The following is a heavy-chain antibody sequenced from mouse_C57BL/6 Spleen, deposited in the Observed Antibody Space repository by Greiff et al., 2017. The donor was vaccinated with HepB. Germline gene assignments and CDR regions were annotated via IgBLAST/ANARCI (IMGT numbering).Heavy chain of an antibody. CDR3: ARQLRHGDYYAMDY. Sequence: EVKLVESGGGLVQPGGSLKLSCAASGFTFSDYYMYWVRQTPEKRLEWVAYISNGGGSTYYPDTVKGRFTISRDNAKNTLYLQMSRLKSEDTAMYYCARQLRHGDYYAMDYWGQGTSVTVSS. CDR1: GFTFSDYY. CDR2: ISNGGGST. J-gene: IGHJ4*01. D-gene: IGHD3-2*02. V-gene: IGHV5-12*01.